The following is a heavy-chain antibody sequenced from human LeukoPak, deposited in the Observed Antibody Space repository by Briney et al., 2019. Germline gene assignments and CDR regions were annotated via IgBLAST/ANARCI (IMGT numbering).Heavy chain of an antibody. CDR2: ISDSGST. J-gene: IGHJ3*02. Sequence: SETLSLTCVVSGGSLSTHHWSWIRQSPGRGLEWIGYISDSGSTNYNPSLKSRVTISVDTSKNQFSLMLSSVTAADTAVYYCASAWGVPYTWNRHDAFDIWGQGTMVTVSS. V-gene: IGHV4-59*08. CDR3: ASAWGVPYTWNRHDAFDI. D-gene: IGHD1-20*01. CDR1: GGSLSTHH.